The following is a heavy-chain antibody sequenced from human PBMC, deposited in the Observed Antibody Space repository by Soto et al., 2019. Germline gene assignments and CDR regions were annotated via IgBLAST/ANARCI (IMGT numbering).Heavy chain of an antibody. V-gene: IGHV4-38-2*01. D-gene: IGHD4-17*01. Sequence: PSETLSLTCVVSGYSISTAFYWGWIRQPPGKVLEWIGYIYSDGSTYYNPSLKTRVTMSVDTSKNQFSLKLSSVTAADTAVYFCVRTTVSHYFDYWGQGALVTVSS. CDR1: GYSISTAFY. CDR2: IYSDGST. CDR3: VRTTVSHYFDY. J-gene: IGHJ4*02.